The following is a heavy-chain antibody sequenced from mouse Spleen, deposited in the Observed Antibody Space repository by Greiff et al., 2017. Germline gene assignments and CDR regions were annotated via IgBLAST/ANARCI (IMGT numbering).Heavy chain of an antibody. CDR1: GFTFSSYA. CDR3: ARDRTVVATHWYFDV. Sequence: EVKLVESGGGLVKPGGSLKLSCAASGFTFSSYAMSWVRQTPEKRLEWVATISDGGSYTYYPDNVKGRFTISRDNAKNNLYLQMSHLKSEDTAMYYCARDRTVVATHWYFDVWGTGTTVTVSS. J-gene: IGHJ1*03. V-gene: IGHV5-4*01. CDR2: ISDGGSYT. D-gene: IGHD1-1*01.